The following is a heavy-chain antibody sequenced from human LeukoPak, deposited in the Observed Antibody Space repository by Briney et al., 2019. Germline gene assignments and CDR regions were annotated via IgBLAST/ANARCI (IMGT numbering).Heavy chain of an antibody. CDR3: ARWGQGFDY. CDR1: GCTFSSYW. V-gene: IGHV3-7*05. J-gene: IGHJ4*02. Sequence: PGGSLRLSCAASGCTFSSYWMSWVRQAPGKGLEWVGNIKQEGSEKYYVDSVKGRFTISRDNAENSLYLQMNSLRAEDTAVYYCARWGQGFDYWGQGTLVTVSS. D-gene: IGHD1-26*01. CDR2: IKQEGSEK.